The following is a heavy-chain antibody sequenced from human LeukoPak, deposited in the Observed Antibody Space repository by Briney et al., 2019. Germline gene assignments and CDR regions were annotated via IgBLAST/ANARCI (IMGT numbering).Heavy chain of an antibody. CDR1: GFTFSSYG. V-gene: IGHV3-30*18. CDR2: ISYVGSDK. D-gene: IGHD5-24*01. J-gene: IGHJ4*02. Sequence: GGSLRLSCAASGFTFSSYGMHWVRQAPGKGLEWVAVISYVGSDKYYTDSVRGRFTISRDNSKTTLYLQMNSLRTEDAAVYYCAKGGEMGTIRGYFDYLGQGTLVTVSS. CDR3: AKGGEMGTIRGYFDY.